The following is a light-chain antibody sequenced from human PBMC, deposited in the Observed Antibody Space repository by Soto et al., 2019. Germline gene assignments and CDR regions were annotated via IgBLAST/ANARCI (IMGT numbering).Light chain of an antibody. CDR1: QSVTSSY. V-gene: IGKV3-20*01. CDR3: QQYGSSPRT. Sequence: EIVLTQSPGTLSLSPGERATLSCRASQSVTSSYLAWYHQKTGQAPRLLIYDASNRATGIPDRFSGSGSGTDFTLTISRLEPEDFALYYCQQYGSSPRTFGQGTKVDIK. CDR2: DAS. J-gene: IGKJ1*01.